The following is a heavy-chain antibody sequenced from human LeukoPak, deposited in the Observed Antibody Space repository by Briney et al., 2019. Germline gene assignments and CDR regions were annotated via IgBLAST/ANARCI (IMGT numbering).Heavy chain of an antibody. Sequence: GGSLRLSCALSGFTSSSYWMHWVRQVPGKGLVWVSRINDDGAYTVYADSVKGRFTISRDNAKNTLYLQMNSLRGEDTAVYYCGREIQAPGKTLEYWGQGTLVTVSS. CDR2: INDDGAYT. J-gene: IGHJ4*02. CDR3: GREIQAPGKTLEY. CDR1: GFTSSSYW. V-gene: IGHV3-74*01.